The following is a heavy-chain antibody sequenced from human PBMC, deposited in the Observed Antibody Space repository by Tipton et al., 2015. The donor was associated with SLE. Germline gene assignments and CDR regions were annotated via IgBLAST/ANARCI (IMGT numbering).Heavy chain of an antibody. Sequence: TLSLTCTVSSGSITSTSYYWSWIRQPPGKGLEWIGYIYYSGSTNYNPSLKSRVTISVDTSKNQFSLKLSSVTAADTAVYYCARVVWGYHTYYYYYGMDVWGQGTTVTVSS. CDR3: ARVVWGYHTYYYYYGMDV. J-gene: IGHJ6*02. CDR1: SGSITSTSYY. CDR2: IYYSGST. D-gene: IGHD3-16*01. V-gene: IGHV4-61*01.